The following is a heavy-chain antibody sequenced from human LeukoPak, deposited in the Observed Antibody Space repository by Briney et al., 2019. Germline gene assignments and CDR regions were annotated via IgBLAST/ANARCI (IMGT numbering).Heavy chain of an antibody. CDR1: GYSFTTYW. J-gene: IGHJ4*02. CDR2: IYPGDSDT. V-gene: IGHV5-51*01. Sequence: GESLKISCKGSGYSFTTYWIGWVRQMPGKGLEWMGIIYPGDSDTRYSPSFQGQVTISADKSISTAYLQWSSLKASDTAMYYCARRIAVAGHYFDYWGQGTLVTVSS. CDR3: ARRIAVAGHYFDY. D-gene: IGHD6-19*01.